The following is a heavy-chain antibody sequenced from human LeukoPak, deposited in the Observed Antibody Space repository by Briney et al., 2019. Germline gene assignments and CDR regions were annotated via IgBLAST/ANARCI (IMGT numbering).Heavy chain of an antibody. CDR1: GFTFSSYA. J-gene: IGHJ4*02. CDR3: ATDGLWFGFDY. D-gene: IGHD3-10*01. V-gene: IGHV3-23*01. CDR2: ISGSGGST. Sequence: PGGSLRLSCAASGFTFSSYAMSWVRQAPGKGLEWVSGISGSGGSTVYADSVKGRFTISRDNSKNALYLQMNSLRAEDTAVYYCATDGLWFGFDYWGQGTLVTVSS.